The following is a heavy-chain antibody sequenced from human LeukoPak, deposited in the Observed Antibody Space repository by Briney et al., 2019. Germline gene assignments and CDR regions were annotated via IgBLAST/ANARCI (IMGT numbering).Heavy chain of an antibody. D-gene: IGHD3-22*01. CDR3: ARDGAFYYDSSGYLY. J-gene: IGHJ4*02. CDR2: ISAYNGNT. CDR1: GYTFTSYG. V-gene: IGHV1-18*01. Sequence: ASVKVSCKASGYTFTSYGMSWVRQAPGQGLEWMGWISAYNGNTNYAQKLQGRVTMTTDTSTSTAYMELRSLRSDDTAVYYCARDGAFYYDSSGYLYWGQGTLVTVSS.